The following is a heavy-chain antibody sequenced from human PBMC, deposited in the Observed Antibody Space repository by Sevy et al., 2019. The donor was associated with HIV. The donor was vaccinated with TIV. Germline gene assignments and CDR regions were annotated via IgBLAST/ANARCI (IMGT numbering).Heavy chain of an antibody. CDR3: VRQRGDTVVLPDVLPDYGMDV. CDR2: INGDGSST. CDR1: GLTFSSYW. V-gene: IGHV3-74*01. D-gene: IGHD2-2*01. Sequence: GGSLRLSCAASGLTFSSYWMHWVRQAPGKGLVWVSRINGDGSSTSYADSVKGRFTISRDNAKNTLYLQTNSLRAEDTAVYYCVRQRGDTVVLPDVLPDYGMDVWGQGTTVTVSS. J-gene: IGHJ6*02.